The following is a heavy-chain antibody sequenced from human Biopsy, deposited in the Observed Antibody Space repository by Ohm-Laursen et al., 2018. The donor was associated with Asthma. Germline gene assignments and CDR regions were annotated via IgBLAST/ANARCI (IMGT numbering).Heavy chain of an antibody. J-gene: IGHJ6*02. Sequence: SDTLSLTCSLSSGSGGYMSSGNYYWGWIRQPPGKGLEWIGSIYYSGTTYYNPSLESRVTVSAHTSKNQFSLKLSSVTAADTAVYYCVRGSSSWHHGPFHYYYGLDVWGQGTTATVSS. CDR2: IYYSGTT. D-gene: IGHD6-13*01. CDR1: SGSGGYMSSGNYY. V-gene: IGHV4-39*01. CDR3: VRGSSSWHHGPFHYYYGLDV.